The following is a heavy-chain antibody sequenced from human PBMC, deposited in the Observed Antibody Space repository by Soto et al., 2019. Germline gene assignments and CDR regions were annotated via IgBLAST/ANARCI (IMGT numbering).Heavy chain of an antibody. CDR2: IYYSGST. J-gene: IGHJ4*02. D-gene: IGHD4-17*01. CDR3: ARDSHDYGNQYYFDY. Sequence: SETLSLTCTVSGGSGSSGSYYWSWIRQPPGKGLEWIGYIYYSGSTDYNPSLKGRVTISVDTSKNQFSLKLSSVTAADTAVYYCARDSHDYGNQYYFDYWGQGTLVTVFS. V-gene: IGHV4-61*01. CDR1: GGSGSSGSYY.